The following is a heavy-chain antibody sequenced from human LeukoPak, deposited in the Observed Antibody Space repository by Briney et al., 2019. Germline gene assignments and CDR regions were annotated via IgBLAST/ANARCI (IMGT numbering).Heavy chain of an antibody. Sequence: ASVKVSCKASGYTFTGYYIHWVRQAPGQGLEWMGWINPNSGGTNYAQKFQGRVTMTRDTSISTAYMELSRLRSDDTAVYYCATDRPYCSSTSCYTYFQHWGQGTLVTVSS. D-gene: IGHD2-2*01. V-gene: IGHV1-2*02. CDR2: INPNSGGT. CDR3: ATDRPYCSSTSCYTYFQH. CDR1: GYTFTGYY. J-gene: IGHJ1*01.